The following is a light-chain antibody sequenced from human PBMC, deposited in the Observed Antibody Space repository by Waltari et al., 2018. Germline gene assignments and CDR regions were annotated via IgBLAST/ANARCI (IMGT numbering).Light chain of an antibody. J-gene: IGKJ1*01. V-gene: IGKV1-5*03. CDR3: HQYNSYSA. CDR1: QSINSW. Sequence: DIQMTQSPSTVSASVGDRVTITCRASQSINSWLAWYQQKPGKAPKLLLYKASTLESGVPSRFSCSGSGTEFTLTISSLQPDDFATYYCHQYNSYSAFGQGTKVEVK. CDR2: KAS.